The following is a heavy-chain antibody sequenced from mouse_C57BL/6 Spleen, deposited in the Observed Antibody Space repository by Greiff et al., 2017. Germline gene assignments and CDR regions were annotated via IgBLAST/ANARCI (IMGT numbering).Heavy chain of an antibody. V-gene: IGHV1-74*01. D-gene: IGHD2-2*01. Sequence: QVQLQQPGAELVKPGASVKVSCKASGYTFTSYWMEWVKQRPGQGLEWIGRILPSDSGTNYNQKFKGKATLTVDNASSTAYMHLSSLTSEDTAVYYFSTHYGYVYAMDYWGQGTSVTVSS. CDR1: GYTFTSYW. J-gene: IGHJ4*01. CDR2: ILPSDSGT. CDR3: STHYGYVYAMDY.